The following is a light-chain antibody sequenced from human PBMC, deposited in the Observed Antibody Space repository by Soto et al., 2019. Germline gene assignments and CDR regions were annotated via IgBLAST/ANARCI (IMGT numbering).Light chain of an antibody. CDR2: WAS. CDR1: QRVLYSSNTKNY. J-gene: IGKJ4*01. CDR3: QQYYSTPLT. Sequence: IVMTQSPDSLAVSLGERATINCKSSQRVLYSSNTKNYLAWYQPKPGQPPKLLIYWASTREAGVPDRFSGSGSGTDFTLTISSLQAEDVAVYYCQQYYSTPLTFGGGTKVEIK. V-gene: IGKV4-1*01.